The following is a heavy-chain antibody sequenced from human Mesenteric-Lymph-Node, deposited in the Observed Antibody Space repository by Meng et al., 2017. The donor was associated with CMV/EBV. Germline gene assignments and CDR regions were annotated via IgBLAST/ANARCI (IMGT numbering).Heavy chain of an antibody. CDR2: IIPILGIA. V-gene: IGHV1-69*04. J-gene: IGHJ4*02. CDR1: GYTFTSYG. Sequence: KASGYTFTSYGISWVRQAPGQGLEWMGRIIPILGIANYAQKFQGRVTITADKSTSTAYMELSSLRSEDTAVYYCARVSYYYDSSGIDYWGQGTLVTVSS. D-gene: IGHD3-22*01. CDR3: ARVSYYYDSSGIDY.